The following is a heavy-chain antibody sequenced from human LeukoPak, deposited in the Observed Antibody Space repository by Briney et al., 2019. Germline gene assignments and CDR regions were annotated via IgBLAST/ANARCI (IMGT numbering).Heavy chain of an antibody. CDR1: GFTFSSYA. CDR3: ARDQGGYSYGSFDY. CDR2: ISYDGSNK. Sequence: GGSLRLSCAASGFTFSSYAMHWVRQAPGKGLEWVAVISYDGSNKYYAASVKGRFTISRDNSKNTLYLQMNSLRAEDTAVYYCARDQGGYSYGSFDYWGQGTLVTVSS. V-gene: IGHV3-30-3*01. J-gene: IGHJ4*02. D-gene: IGHD5-18*01.